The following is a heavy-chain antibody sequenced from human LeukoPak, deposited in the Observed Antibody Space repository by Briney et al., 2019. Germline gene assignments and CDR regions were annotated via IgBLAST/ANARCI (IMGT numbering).Heavy chain of an antibody. CDR3: ASRTTYYYYYMDV. D-gene: IGHD1-7*01. CDR1: GFTFRSYS. CDR2: ISSSSSTI. V-gene: IGHV3-48*01. Sequence: GGSLRLSCAASGFTFRSYSMNWVRQAPGKGLESVSYISSSSSTIYYADSVKGRFTISRDNAKNSLYLQMNSLRAEDTAVYYCASRTTYYYYYMDVWGKGSTVTVSS. J-gene: IGHJ6*03.